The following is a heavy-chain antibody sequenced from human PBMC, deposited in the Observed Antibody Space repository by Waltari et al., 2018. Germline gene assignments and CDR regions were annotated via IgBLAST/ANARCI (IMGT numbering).Heavy chain of an antibody. Sequence: QLQLQESGPGLVKPSETLSLTCTVSGGTISSSSYYWGWIRQPPGKGLEWIGSIYYSGNTYYIPSLKGRLTISIDTSKNQFSLKLSSVTAGDTAVYYCARMFGLEYSSSWYLKGAFDIWGQGTMVTVSS. D-gene: IGHD6-13*01. V-gene: IGHV4-39*01. CDR3: ARMFGLEYSSSWYLKGAFDI. CDR1: GGTISSSSYY. J-gene: IGHJ3*02. CDR2: IYYSGNT.